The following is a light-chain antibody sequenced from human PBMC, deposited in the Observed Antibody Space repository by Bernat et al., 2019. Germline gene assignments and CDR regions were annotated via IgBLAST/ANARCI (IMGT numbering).Light chain of an antibody. V-gene: IGKV3-20*01. CDR1: QTIKSSS. Sequence: EILLTQSPGTLSLSPGERATLSCRASQTIKSSSLAWYQQKPGQAPRLLIYGASTRAAGIADRFSGSGCGTDFTLSIARLEPEDFAVYYCQHYGNLPPITFGQGTRLDIK. CDR2: GAS. J-gene: IGKJ5*01. CDR3: QHYGNLPPIT.